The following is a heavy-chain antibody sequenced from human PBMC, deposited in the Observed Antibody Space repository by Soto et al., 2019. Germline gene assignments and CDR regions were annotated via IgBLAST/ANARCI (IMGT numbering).Heavy chain of an antibody. J-gene: IGHJ4*02. D-gene: IGHD3-16*01. CDR2: TYYSGSA. CDR1: GGSITSYY. Sequence: QVQLQESGPGLVKPSETLSLTCTVSGGSITSYYWSWIRQSPGKGLEWIGYTYYSGSANYNPSLKGRVTISVATSKNQFSLKLSSVTAADTAVYYCATSPIGRADYFDFWGQGTLVTVSS. CDR3: ATSPIGRADYFDF. V-gene: IGHV4-59*08.